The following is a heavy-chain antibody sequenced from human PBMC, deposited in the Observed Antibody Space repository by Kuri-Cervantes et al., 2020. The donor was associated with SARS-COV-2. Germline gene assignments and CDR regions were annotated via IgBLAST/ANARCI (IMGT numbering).Heavy chain of an antibody. CDR3: ARRGRGAVAGTTKYWYFDL. V-gene: IGHV1-69*05. J-gene: IGHJ2*01. Sequence: SVKVSCKASGGTFSSYAISWVRQAPGQGLEWMGGIIPIFGTANYAQKFQGRVTITTDESTSTAYLQWSSLKASDTAMYYCARRGRGAVAGTTKYWYFDLWGRGTLVTVSS. CDR1: GGTFSSYA. D-gene: IGHD6-19*01. CDR2: IIPIFGTA.